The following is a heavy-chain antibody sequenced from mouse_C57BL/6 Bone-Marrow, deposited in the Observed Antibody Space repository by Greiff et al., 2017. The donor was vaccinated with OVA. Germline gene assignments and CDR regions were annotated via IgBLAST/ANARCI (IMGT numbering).Heavy chain of an antibody. CDR1: GFTFSNYW. Sequence: DVKLEESGGGLVQPGGSMKLSCVASGFTFSNYWMNWVRQSPEKGLEWVAQIRLKSDNYATHYAESVKGRFTISRDDSKSSVYLQMNNLRAEDTGIYYCTPSYYYGSRTWFAYWGQGTLVTVSA. CDR3: TPSYYYGSRTWFAY. V-gene: IGHV6-3*01. D-gene: IGHD1-1*01. J-gene: IGHJ3*01. CDR2: IRLKSDNYAT.